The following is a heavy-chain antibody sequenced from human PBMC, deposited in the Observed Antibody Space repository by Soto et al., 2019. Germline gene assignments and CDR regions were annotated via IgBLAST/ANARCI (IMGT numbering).Heavy chain of an antibody. J-gene: IGHJ4*02. D-gene: IGHD3-9*01. CDR3: ARGGQRGDDILTGMCDY. Sequence: EVQLVESGGGLVQPGGSLRLSCAASGFTFSNYEMTWVRQAPGKGLEWVSYISSSGDAIYYADSLKGRFTISRDNAKNSLYLHMNSLRAEDTAVYYCARGGQRGDDILTGMCDYWGQGTLVTVSS. CDR2: ISSSGDAI. V-gene: IGHV3-48*03. CDR1: GFTFSNYE.